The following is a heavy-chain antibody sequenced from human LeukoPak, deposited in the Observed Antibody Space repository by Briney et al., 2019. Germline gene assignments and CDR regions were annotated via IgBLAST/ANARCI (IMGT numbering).Heavy chain of an antibody. J-gene: IGHJ3*02. V-gene: IGHV3-21*01. CDR2: ISSSSGHI. CDR3: TRYYSNFVTAFDM. Sequence: PGGSLRLSCAASGFTFSAYNMNWVRQAPGKGLEWVSSISSSSGHIYYADSLKGRFTISRDNAKNSLYLQMNSLRAEDTAVYYCTRYYSNFVTAFDMWGQGTMVTVSS. D-gene: IGHD4-11*01. CDR1: GFTFSAYN.